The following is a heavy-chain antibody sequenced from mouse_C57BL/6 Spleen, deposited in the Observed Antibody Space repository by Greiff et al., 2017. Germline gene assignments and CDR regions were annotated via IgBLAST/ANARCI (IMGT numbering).Heavy chain of an antibody. Sequence: EVMLVESGGGLVQSGRSLRLSCATSGFTFSDFYMEWVRQAPGKGLEWIAASRNKANDYTTEYSASVKGRFIVSRDTSQSILYLQMNALRAEDTAIYYCARAIYYDYDNYAMDYWGQGTSVTVSS. J-gene: IGHJ4*01. CDR1: GFTFSDFY. CDR3: ARAIYYDYDNYAMDY. D-gene: IGHD2-4*01. CDR2: SRNKANDYTT. V-gene: IGHV7-1*01.